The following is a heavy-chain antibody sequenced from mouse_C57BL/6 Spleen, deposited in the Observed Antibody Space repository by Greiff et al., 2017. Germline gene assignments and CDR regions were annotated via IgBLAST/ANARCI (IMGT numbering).Heavy chain of an antibody. CDR3: TSRSDGYYEAMDY. J-gene: IGHJ4*01. CDR1: GFNIKDDY. V-gene: IGHV14-4*01. Sequence: EVQLQQSGAELVRPGASVKLSCTASGFNIKDDYMHWVKQRPEQGLEWIGWIDPENGDTAYASKFQGKATITADTSSNTAYLQLSSLTSEDTAVYYCTSRSDGYYEAMDYWGQGTSVTVSS. CDR2: IDPENGDT. D-gene: IGHD2-3*01.